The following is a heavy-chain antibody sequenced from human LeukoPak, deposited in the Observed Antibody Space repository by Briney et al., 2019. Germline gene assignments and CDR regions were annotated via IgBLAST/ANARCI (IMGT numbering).Heavy chain of an antibody. CDR3: ARDQVVVVPAARAYYYYGMDV. Sequence: GGSLRLSCAASGFTFSVYWMHWVRQAPGRGLVWVSRINTDGSGTAYADSVKGRFTISRDNAKNSLYLQMNSLRAEDTAVYYCARDQVVVVPAARAYYYYGMDVWGQGTTVTVSS. J-gene: IGHJ6*02. D-gene: IGHD2-2*01. V-gene: IGHV3-74*01. CDR1: GFTFSVYW. CDR2: INTDGSGT.